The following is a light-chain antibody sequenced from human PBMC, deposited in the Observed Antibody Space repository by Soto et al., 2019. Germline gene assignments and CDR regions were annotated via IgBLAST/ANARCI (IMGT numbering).Light chain of an antibody. V-gene: IGKV3-20*01. CDR1: QSGSNNY. Sequence: EIVLTQSPGTLSLSPGERATLSCRASQSGSNNYVAWYQHKPGQAPRLLIYGASSRATGIPDRFSGSGSGTDFTLTINRLEPEDFAVYYCQQYGSSPWPFGQGTKVDIK. J-gene: IGKJ1*01. CDR2: GAS. CDR3: QQYGSSPWP.